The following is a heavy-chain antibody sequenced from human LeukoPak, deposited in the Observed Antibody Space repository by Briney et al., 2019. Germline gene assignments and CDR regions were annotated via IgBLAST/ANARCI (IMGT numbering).Heavy chain of an antibody. CDR1: GFTFSSYS. CDR2: ISSSSSYI. CDR3: ARSWVIQGPRDY. V-gene: IGHV3-21*01. J-gene: IGHJ4*02. D-gene: IGHD3-16*02. Sequence: KPGGSLRLSCAASGFTFSSYSMNWVRQAPGKGLEWVSSISSSSSYIYYADSVKGRFTISRDNAKNSLYLQMNSLRAEDTAVYYCARSWVIQGPRDYWGQGTLVTVSS.